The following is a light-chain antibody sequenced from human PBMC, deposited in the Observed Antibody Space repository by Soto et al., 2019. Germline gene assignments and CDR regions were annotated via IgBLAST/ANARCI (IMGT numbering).Light chain of an antibody. Sequence: EIVLTQSPGTLSVSPGERATLSCRASQTISSNNLAWYQQKPGQAPSLLIYGTSIRATGIPDRFSGSGSGTDFTLTISRLEPEDSAMYYCQQFGSWTFGQGTKVEI. CDR3: QQFGSWT. J-gene: IGKJ1*01. CDR2: GTS. CDR1: QTISSNN. V-gene: IGKV3-20*01.